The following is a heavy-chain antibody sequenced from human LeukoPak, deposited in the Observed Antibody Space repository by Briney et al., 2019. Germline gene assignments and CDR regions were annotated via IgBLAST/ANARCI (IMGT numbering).Heavy chain of an antibody. D-gene: IGHD1-26*01. CDR1: GFTFSSYD. V-gene: IGHV3-30*18. CDR2: ISYDGSNK. CDR3: AKPEFSDSGSYYFDY. J-gene: IGHJ4*02. Sequence: GGSLRLSCAASGFTFSSYDMHWVRQAPGKGLEWVAAISYDGSNKYYADSVKGRFTISRDNSKNTLYLQMNSLRAEDTAMYYCAKPEFSDSGSYYFDYWGQGTLVTVSS.